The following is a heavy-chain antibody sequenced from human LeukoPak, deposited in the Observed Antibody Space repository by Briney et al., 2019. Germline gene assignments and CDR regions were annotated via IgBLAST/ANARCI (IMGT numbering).Heavy chain of an antibody. CDR3: TSNNYGSENWLDP. CDR2: IRTKANTYAT. Sequence: PGGSLKLSCAASGFTFSGFVIHWVRQASGKGLEWVGRIRTKANTYATVYAASVKGRFTISRDDSNNTAYLQMNSLRNEDTAVYYCTSNNYGSENWLDPWGQGTLVTVSS. J-gene: IGHJ5*02. CDR1: GFTFSGFV. V-gene: IGHV3-73*01. D-gene: IGHD3-10*01.